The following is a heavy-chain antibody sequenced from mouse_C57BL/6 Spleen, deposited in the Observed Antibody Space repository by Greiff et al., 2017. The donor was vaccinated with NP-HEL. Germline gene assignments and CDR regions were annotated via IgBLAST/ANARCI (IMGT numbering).Heavy chain of an antibody. Sequence: EVQVVESGPGLVKPSQSLSLTCSVTGYSITSGYYWNWIRQFPGNKLEWMGYISYDGSNNYNPSLKNRISITRDTSKNQFFLKLNSVTTEDTATYYCARTTNYYGSSGFAYWGQGTLVTVSA. V-gene: IGHV3-6*01. CDR3: ARTTNYYGSSGFAY. D-gene: IGHD1-1*01. CDR1: GYSITSGYY. CDR2: ISYDGSN. J-gene: IGHJ3*01.